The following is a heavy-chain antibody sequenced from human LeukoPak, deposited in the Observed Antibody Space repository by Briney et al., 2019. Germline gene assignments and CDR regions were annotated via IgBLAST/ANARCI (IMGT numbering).Heavy chain of an antibody. CDR3: ARMTPMNAFEI. V-gene: IGHV3-53*01. Sequence: GGSLRLSCAASGFTVSSNYMSWVRQAPGKGLEWVSVIYSGGSTYYADSVKGRFTISRDNSKSTLYVQMNSLRAEDTAVYYCARMTPMNAFEIWGQGTMVTVSS. J-gene: IGHJ3*02. CDR1: GFTVSSNY. CDR2: IYSGGST.